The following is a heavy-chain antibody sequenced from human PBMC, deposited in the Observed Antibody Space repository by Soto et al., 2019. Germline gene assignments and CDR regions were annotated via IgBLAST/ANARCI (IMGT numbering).Heavy chain of an antibody. D-gene: IGHD6-25*01. CDR1: GYTFTSYG. V-gene: IGHV1-2*02. J-gene: IGHJ5*02. Sequence: ASVKVSCKASGYTFTSYGISWVRQAPGQGLEWMGWINPGSGGTNYAQKFQGRVTMTRDTSISTAYMELSSLTSDDTAVYYCARGVGSSWFDPWGQGTLVTVSS. CDR3: ARGVGSSWFDP. CDR2: INPGSGGT.